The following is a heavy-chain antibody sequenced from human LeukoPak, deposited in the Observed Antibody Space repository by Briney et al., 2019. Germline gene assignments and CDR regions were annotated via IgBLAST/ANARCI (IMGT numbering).Heavy chain of an antibody. D-gene: IGHD6-6*01. CDR3: AREYSSSSGTVFDS. V-gene: IGHV3-48*03. J-gene: IGHJ4*02. Sequence: GGSLRPSCAASGFTFSSYEMNWVRQAPGKGLEWVSYISSSGSTIYYADSVKGRFTISRDNAKNSLYLQMNSLRAEDTAVYYCAREYSSSSGTVFDSWGQGALVTVSS. CDR2: ISSSGSTI. CDR1: GFTFSSYE.